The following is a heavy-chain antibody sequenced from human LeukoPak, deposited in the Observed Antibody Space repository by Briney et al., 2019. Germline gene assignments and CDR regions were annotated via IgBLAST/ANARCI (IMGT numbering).Heavy chain of an antibody. CDR2: SGSLYYGGSS. J-gene: IGHJ4*02. Sequence: SETLSLTCTVSGVSIRSSSHYWGWIRQPPGKGLEWTGCSGSLYYGGSSYYNPSLKSRVSISADTSKNQFSLRLSSVTAADTAVYYCARVGSGWGEIDYWGQGSLVTVSP. V-gene: IGHV4-39*07. D-gene: IGHD6-19*01. CDR1: GVSIRSSSHY. CDR3: ARVGSGWGEIDY.